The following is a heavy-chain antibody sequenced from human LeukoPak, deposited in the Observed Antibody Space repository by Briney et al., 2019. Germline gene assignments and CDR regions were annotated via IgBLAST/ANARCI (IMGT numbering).Heavy chain of an antibody. V-gene: IGHV3-15*01. D-gene: IGHD5-24*01. CDR1: GFTFSSSW. CDR3: ATEFYSNGYNF. CDR2: IKSRTDGGTT. Sequence: GGSLRLSCPGSGFTFSSSWMTWVRQIPGKGLEWVGHIKSRTDGGTTDYAAPVNGRFTISRDDSKNTVYLQMNSLKAEDSAVYFCATEFYSNGYNFWGQGTLVIVSS. J-gene: IGHJ4*02.